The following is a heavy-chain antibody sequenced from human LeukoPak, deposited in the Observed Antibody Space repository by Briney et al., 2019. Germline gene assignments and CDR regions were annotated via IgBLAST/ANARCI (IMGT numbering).Heavy chain of an antibody. D-gene: IGHD3-9*01. CDR1: GFTFSNHA. CDR3: ARDYDILTGYSNYDY. J-gene: IGHJ4*02. V-gene: IGHV3-11*05. CDR2: ISSSSSYT. Sequence: PGGSLRLSCVASGFTFSNHAMTWVRQAPGKGLEWVSYISSSSSYTNYADSVKGRFTISRDNAKNSLYLQMNSLRAEDTAVYYCARDYDILTGYSNYDYWGQGTLVTVSS.